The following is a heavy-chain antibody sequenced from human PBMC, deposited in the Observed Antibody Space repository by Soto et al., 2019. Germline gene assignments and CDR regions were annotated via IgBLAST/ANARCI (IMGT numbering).Heavy chain of an antibody. CDR1: GASISTYY. Sequence: PSETLSLTCTVSGASISTYYWSWIRQPPGKGLEWIGYIYYSGSTNYNPSLKSRVTISFDTSKNQFSLELSSVTAADTAVYYCARDGSYRNSFDYWGQGTLVTVSS. CDR2: IYYSGST. D-gene: IGHD1-26*01. CDR3: ARDGSYRNSFDY. V-gene: IGHV4-59*01. J-gene: IGHJ4*02.